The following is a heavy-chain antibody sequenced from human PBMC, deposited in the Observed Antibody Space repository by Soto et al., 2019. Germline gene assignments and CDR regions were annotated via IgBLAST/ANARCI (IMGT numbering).Heavy chain of an antibody. J-gene: IGHJ3*02. V-gene: IGHV3-23*01. CDR1: GFTFSSYA. CDR3: AKMLGGQKPLEQLDAFDI. CDR2: ISGSGGST. D-gene: IGHD6-13*01. Sequence: GGSLRLSCAASGFTFSSYAMSWVRQAPGKGLEWVSAISGSGGSTYYADSVKGRFTISRDNSKNTLYLQMNSLRAEDTAVYYCAKMLGGQKPLEQLDAFDIWGQGTMVTVSS.